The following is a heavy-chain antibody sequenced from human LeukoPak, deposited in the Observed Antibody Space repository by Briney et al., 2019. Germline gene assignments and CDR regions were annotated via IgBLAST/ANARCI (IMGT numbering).Heavy chain of an antibody. J-gene: IGHJ5*02. CDR3: ARDDVPAAPLKFDP. D-gene: IGHD2-2*01. CDR2: INSDGSST. V-gene: IGHV3-74*01. CDR1: GFPFSSYW. Sequence: GESLKISCAASGFPFSSYWMHWVPKAPGKGLMWVSRINSDGSSTSYADSVKGRFTISRDNAKNTLYLQMNSLRAEDTAVYYCARDDVPAAPLKFDPWGQGTLVTVSS.